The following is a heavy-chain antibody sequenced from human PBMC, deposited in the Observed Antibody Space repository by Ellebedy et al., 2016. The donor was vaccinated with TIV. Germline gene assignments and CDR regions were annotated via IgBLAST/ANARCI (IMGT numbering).Heavy chain of an antibody. D-gene: IGHD6-19*01. CDR2: IYYSGST. V-gene: IGHV4-59*08. J-gene: IGHJ4*02. CDR1: GGSISSYY. CDR3: ARSDSSGWYDRFDY. Sequence: SETLSLXXIVSGGSISSYYWSWIRQPPGKGLEWIGYIYYSGSTNYNPSLKSRVTISVDTSKNQFSLKLSSVTAADTAVYYCARSDSSGWYDRFDYWGQGTLVTVSS.